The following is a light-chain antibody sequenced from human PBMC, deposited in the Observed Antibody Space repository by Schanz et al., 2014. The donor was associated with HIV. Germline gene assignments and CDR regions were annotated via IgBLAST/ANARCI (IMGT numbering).Light chain of an antibody. J-gene: IGKJ4*01. CDR1: QSVSSY. V-gene: IGKV3-11*01. CDR2: DAS. Sequence: EIVLTQTPVTLSLSPGERATLSCRASQSVSSYLAWYQQKPGQAPRLLIYDASNRATGIPARFSGSGSGTDFTLTISSLQSEDFAVYYCQQRSNWLLTFGGGTKVEIK. CDR3: QQRSNWLLT.